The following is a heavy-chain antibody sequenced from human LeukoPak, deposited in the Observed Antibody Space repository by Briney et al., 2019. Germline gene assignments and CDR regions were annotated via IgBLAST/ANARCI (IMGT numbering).Heavy chain of an antibody. CDR2: IKQDGSEK. D-gene: IGHD5-12*01. Sequence: QTGGSLRLSCAASGFTFNRYWMSWVRQAPGKGLEWVANIKQDGSEKYYVDSVKGRFTISRDNAKNSLYLQMNSLRAEDTAVYYCARVEASGYDYGAFDYWGQGTLVTVSS. J-gene: IGHJ4*02. CDR1: GFTFNRYW. V-gene: IGHV3-7*01. CDR3: ARVEASGYDYGAFDY.